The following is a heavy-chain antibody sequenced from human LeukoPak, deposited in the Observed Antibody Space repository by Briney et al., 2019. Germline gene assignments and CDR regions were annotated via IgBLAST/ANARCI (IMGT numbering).Heavy chain of an antibody. D-gene: IGHD2-21*02. CDR3: AKEGVHIVVVTAIDY. CDR2: ISGSGGST. V-gene: IGHV3-23*01. CDR1: GFTFSSYA. J-gene: IGHJ4*02. Sequence: PGGSLRLSCAASGFTFSSYAMSWVRQAPGKGLEWVSAISGSGGSTYYADSVRGRFTISRDNSKNTLYLQMNSLRAEDTAVYYCAKEGVHIVVVTAIDYWGQGTLVTVSS.